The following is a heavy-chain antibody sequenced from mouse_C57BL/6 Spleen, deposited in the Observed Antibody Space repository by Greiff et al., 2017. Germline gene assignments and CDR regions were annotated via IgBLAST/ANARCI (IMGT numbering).Heavy chain of an antibody. D-gene: IGHD2-5*01. CDR1: GYTFTDYY. CDR2: INPNNGGT. V-gene: IGHV1-26*01. J-gene: IGHJ3*01. Sequence: EVQLQQSGPEPVKPGASVKISCKASGYTFTDYYMNWVKQSPGKSLEWIGGINPNNGGTSYNQKFKGKATLTVDKSSSTAYMESRNLTSVKSEVYDCERKAKSNYEAWFAYWGQGTLVTVSA. CDR3: ERKAKSNYEAWFAY.